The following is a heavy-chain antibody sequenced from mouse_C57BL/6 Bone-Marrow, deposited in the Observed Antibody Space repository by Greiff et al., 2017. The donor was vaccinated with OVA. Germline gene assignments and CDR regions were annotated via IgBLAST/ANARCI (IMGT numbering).Heavy chain of an antibody. Sequence: EVQLQQSGPELVKPGASVKMSCKASGYTFTDYNMHWVKQSHGKSLEWIGYINPNNGGTSYNQKFKGKATLTVNKSSSTAYMELRSLTSEDSAVYYCARGGYYDYDEEPSWYFDVWGTGTTVTVSS. V-gene: IGHV1-22*01. CDR1: GYTFTDYN. CDR2: INPNNGGT. D-gene: IGHD2-4*01. J-gene: IGHJ1*03. CDR3: ARGGYYDYDEEPSWYFDV.